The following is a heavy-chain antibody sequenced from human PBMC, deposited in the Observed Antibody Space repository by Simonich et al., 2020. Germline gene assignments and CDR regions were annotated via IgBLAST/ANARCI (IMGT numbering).Heavy chain of an antibody. D-gene: IGHD6-19*01. V-gene: IGHV3-21*01. J-gene: IGHJ6*02. CDR1: GFTFSSYS. CDR2: ISSSSSYI. CDR3: ARWIAVAGTGAYGMDV. Sequence: EVQLVESGGGLVNPGGSLRLSCAASGFTFSSYSMNWVRQAPGKGLEWVSSISSSSSYIYYADSVKGRFTISRDNAKTSLYLQMNSLRAEDTAVYYCARWIAVAGTGAYGMDVWGQGTTVTVSS.